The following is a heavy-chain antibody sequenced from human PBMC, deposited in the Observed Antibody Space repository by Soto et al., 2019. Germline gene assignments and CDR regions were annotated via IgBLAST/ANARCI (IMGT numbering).Heavy chain of an antibody. V-gene: IGHV1-3*01. CDR3: ARDSYVGHCTNGVCYGFDY. J-gene: IGHJ4*02. CDR2: INAGNGNT. Sequence: GTSVKVSCKASGYTFTSYAMHWVRQAPGQRLEWMGWINAGNGNTKYSQKFQGRVTITRDTSASTAYMELSSLRSEDTAVYYCARDSYVGHCTNGVCYGFDYWGQGTLV. D-gene: IGHD2-8*01. CDR1: GYTFTSYA.